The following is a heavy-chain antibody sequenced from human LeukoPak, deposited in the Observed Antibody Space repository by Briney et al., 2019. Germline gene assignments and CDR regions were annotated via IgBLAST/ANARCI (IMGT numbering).Heavy chain of an antibody. J-gene: IGHJ4*02. CDR2: IIPIFGTA. V-gene: IGHV1-69*05. D-gene: IGHD5-18*01. CDR3: ARDGRGYSYGFDY. Sequence: SVKIFCRASGGTFSSYAISWVRHALGEGREWMGGIIPIFGTANYAQKFQGRVTITTDESTSTAYMELSSLTSEDTAVYYCARDGRGYSYGFDYWGQGTLVTVSS. CDR1: GGTFSSYA.